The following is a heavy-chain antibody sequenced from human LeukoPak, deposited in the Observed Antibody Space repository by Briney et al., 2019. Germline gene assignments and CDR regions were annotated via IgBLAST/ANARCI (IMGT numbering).Heavy chain of an antibody. CDR3: ARDRNTGSSYENLFEY. Sequence: PGGSLRLSCAASGFTFRSYWMHWVRQAPGKGLVWVSLINSDGSSTSYADSVKGRFTISRDNAKNTLYLQMNSLRAEDTSVYYCARDRNTGSSYENLFEYWGQGSLVTVSS. V-gene: IGHV3-74*01. CDR2: INSDGSST. CDR1: GFTFRSYW. J-gene: IGHJ4*02. D-gene: IGHD1-26*01.